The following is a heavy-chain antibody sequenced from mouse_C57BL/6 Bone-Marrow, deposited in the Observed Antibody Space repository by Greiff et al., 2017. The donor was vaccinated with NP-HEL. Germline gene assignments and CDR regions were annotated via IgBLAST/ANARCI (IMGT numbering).Heavy chain of an antibody. CDR3: IGSSYGYFDV. Sequence: EVKLMESGGGLVQPGGSMKLSCVASGFTFSNYWMNWVRQSPEKGLEWVAQIRLKSDNYATHYAESVKGRFTISRDDSKSSVYLQMNNLRAEDTGIYYCIGSSYGYFDVWGTGTTVTVSS. CDR2: IRLKSDNYAT. V-gene: IGHV6-3*01. J-gene: IGHJ1*03. D-gene: IGHD1-1*01. CDR1: GFTFSNYW.